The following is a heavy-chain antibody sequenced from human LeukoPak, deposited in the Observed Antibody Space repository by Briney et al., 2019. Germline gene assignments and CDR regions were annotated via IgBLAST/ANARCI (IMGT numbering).Heavy chain of an antibody. V-gene: IGHV3-48*03. CDR2: ISSSGSAI. Sequence: QSGGSLRLSCAASGFLFSSHEMNWVRQAPGKGLEWVSYISSSGSAIYYADSVKGRFTISRDNAKNSLYLQMNSPRAEDTAVYYCARAALYCSSTSCIFDYWGQGTLVTVSS. J-gene: IGHJ4*02. CDR3: ARAALYCSSTSCIFDY. D-gene: IGHD2-2*01. CDR1: GFLFSSHE.